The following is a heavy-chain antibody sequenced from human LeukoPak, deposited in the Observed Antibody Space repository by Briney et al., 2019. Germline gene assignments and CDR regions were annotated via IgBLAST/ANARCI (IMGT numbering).Heavy chain of an antibody. D-gene: IGHD3-22*01. V-gene: IGHV1-18*01. CDR3: ARDNRHKYYYDSSGYYYDY. CDR1: GYTFTSYG. CDR2: ISAYNGNT. J-gene: IGHJ4*02. Sequence: ASVKVSCKASGYTFTSYGISWVRQAPGQGLEWMGWISAYNGNTNYAQKLQGRVTMTTDTSTSTAYMELSRLRSDATAVYYCARDNRHKYYYDSSGYYYDYWGQGTLVTVSS.